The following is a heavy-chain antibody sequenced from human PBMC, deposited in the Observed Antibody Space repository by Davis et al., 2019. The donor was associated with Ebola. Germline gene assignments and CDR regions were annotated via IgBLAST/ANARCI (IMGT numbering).Heavy chain of an antibody. V-gene: IGHV4-61*01. Sequence: SETLSLTCTVSGGSVSSGYYYWSWVRQPPGKGLEWIGYIYYSGSTKNNPSLKSRVTISVDTSKNQFSLKLSSVTTADTAVYYCATMDGGNSGLYYYYGMDVWGKGTTVTVSS. CDR2: IYYSGST. CDR1: GGSVSSGYYY. D-gene: IGHD4-23*01. CDR3: ATMDGGNSGLYYYYGMDV. J-gene: IGHJ6*04.